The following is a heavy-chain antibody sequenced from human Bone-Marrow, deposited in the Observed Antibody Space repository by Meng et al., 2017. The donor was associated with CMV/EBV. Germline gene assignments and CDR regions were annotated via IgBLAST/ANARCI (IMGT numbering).Heavy chain of an antibody. CDR1: GITFTSYS. V-gene: IGHV1-69*01. J-gene: IGHJ4*02. D-gene: IGHD6-13*01. Sequence: QVQLVQSGAEVKKPGSSVKASCKASGITFTSYSITWVRQAPGQGLEWMGGIIPVFGTVNYAQKFQGRVTITADESTNTAFMELTSLTSEDTALYYCARGTWLAWYLCDYWGQGTLVTVSS. CDR2: IIPVFGTV. CDR3: ARGTWLAWYLCDY.